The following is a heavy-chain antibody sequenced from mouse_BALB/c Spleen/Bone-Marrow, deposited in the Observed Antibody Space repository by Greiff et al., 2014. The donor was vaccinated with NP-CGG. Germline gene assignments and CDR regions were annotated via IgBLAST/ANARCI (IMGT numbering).Heavy chain of an antibody. Sequence: QVQLQQSGAELVKPGASVKLSCKVSGYTFTNYYVYWVKQRPGQGLEWIGEINPSNGVTSFNEKFMSKATLTVDSSSSTAYMHLSSLTSEDSAVYYCTRSGFYGYGSYFDVWGAGTTVTVSS. CDR2: INPSNGVT. J-gene: IGHJ1*01. D-gene: IGHD1-2*01. CDR3: TRSGFYGYGSYFDV. V-gene: IGHV1S81*02. CDR1: GYTFTNYY.